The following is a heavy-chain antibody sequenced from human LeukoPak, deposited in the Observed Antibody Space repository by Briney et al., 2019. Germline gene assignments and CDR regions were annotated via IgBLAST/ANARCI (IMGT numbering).Heavy chain of an antibody. CDR2: IYHSGST. V-gene: IGHV4-39*07. J-gene: IGHJ4*02. CDR3: ARDQAYCGGDCYFDF. CDR1: GGSISSSSYY. Sequence: SETLSVTCTVSGGSISSSSYYWGWIRQPPGKGLEWIGSIYHSGSTDYNPSLKRRVTILVDTSKNQFSLKLRSVTAADTAVYYCARDQAYCGGDCYFDFWGQGNLVTVSS. D-gene: IGHD2-21*02.